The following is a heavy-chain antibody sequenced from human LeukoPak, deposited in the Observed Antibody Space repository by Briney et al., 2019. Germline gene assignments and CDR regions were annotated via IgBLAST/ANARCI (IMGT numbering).Heavy chain of an antibody. D-gene: IGHD3-3*01. Sequence: PSETLSLTCTVSGGSISSYYWSWIRQPPGKGLEWIGYIYYSGSTYYNPSLKSRVTISVDTSKNQFSLKLSSVTAADTAVYYCARNRDLWSGYYQIWGQGTMVTVSS. J-gene: IGHJ3*02. CDR1: GGSISSYY. CDR2: IYYSGST. CDR3: ARNRDLWSGYYQI. V-gene: IGHV4-59*08.